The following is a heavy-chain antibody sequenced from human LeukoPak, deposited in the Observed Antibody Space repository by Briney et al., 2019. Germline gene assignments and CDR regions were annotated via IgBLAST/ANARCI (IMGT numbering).Heavy chain of an antibody. D-gene: IGHD3-10*01. CDR1: GYSISRGYS. CDR2: IYHSGST. J-gene: IGHJ3*02. CDR3: ARRYRGAFDI. Sequence: SETLSLTCTVSGYSISRGYSWGWIRQPPGKGLEWIGNIYHSGSTNYSPSLKSRVTISVDTSKNQFSLKLSSVTAADTAVYYCARRYRGAFDIWGQGTMVTVSS. V-gene: IGHV4-38-2*02.